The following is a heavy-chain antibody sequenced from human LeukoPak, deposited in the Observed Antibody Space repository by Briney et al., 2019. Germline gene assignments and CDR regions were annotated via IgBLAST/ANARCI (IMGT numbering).Heavy chain of an antibody. V-gene: IGHV3-7*01. D-gene: IGHD3-16*02. Sequence: PGGSLRLSCAASGFTFSSYWMSWVRQAPGKGLEWVANIRQDGSEKYYVDSVKGRFTISRDNAKNSLYLQMNSLRAEDTAVYYCXGXGELSFPLDYWGQGTLVTVSS. CDR2: IRQDGSEK. CDR1: GFTFSSYW. J-gene: IGHJ4*02. CDR3: XGXGELSFPLDY.